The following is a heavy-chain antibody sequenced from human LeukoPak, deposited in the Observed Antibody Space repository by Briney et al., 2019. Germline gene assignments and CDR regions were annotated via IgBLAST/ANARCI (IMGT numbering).Heavy chain of an antibody. D-gene: IGHD2-15*01. Sequence: GGSLRLSCAASGFTFSSYAMSWVRQAPGKGLEWVSGGSGGSTYYADSVKGRFTISRDNSKNTLYLQMNSLRAEDTAVYYCASNHDCSGGSCYSPFDYWGQGTLVTVSS. J-gene: IGHJ4*02. CDR1: GFTFSSYA. CDR3: ASNHDCSGGSCYSPFDY. CDR2: GSGGST. V-gene: IGHV3-23*01.